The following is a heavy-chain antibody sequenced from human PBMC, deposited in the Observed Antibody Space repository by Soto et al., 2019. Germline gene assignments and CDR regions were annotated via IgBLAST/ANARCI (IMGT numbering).Heavy chain of an antibody. CDR3: AGGAVAGTKGAFYYYYMDV. V-gene: IGHV4-39*07. CDR2: IYYSGST. J-gene: IGHJ6*03. Sequence: SETLSLTCTVSGGSISSSSYYWGWIRQPPGKGLEWIGSIYYSGSTYYNPSLKSRVTISVDTSKNQFSLKLSSVTAADTAVYYCAGGAVAGTKGAFYYYYMDVWGKGTTVTVSS. D-gene: IGHD6-19*01. CDR1: GGSISSSSYY.